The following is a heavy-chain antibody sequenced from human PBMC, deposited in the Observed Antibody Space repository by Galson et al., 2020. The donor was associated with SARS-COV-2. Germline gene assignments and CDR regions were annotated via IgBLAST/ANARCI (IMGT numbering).Heavy chain of an antibody. V-gene: IGHV3-33*01. D-gene: IGHD3-10*01. Sequence: GESLKISCVASGFMFSGYGMHWVRQAPGKGLEWVAVIWNDGSNKSYADSVKGRFTVSRDNSRKTLYLEMNSLRAEDTAVYYCARDPSANRFLNYFYYMDAWGKGTTVTVSS. J-gene: IGHJ6*03. CDR1: GFMFSGYG. CDR3: ARDPSANRFLNYFYYMDA. CDR2: IWNDGSNK.